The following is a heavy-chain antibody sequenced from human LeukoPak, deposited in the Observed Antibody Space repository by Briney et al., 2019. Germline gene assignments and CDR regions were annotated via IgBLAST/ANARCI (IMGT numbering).Heavy chain of an antibody. D-gene: IGHD3-10*01. CDR1: AFTFSDYT. V-gene: IGHV3-66*01. J-gene: IGHJ4*02. CDR3: ARDKGRAPLHTVGHFDK. CDR2: IYSDNT. Sequence: GGSLRLSCSASAFTFSDYTMIWVRQAPGKGLEWVSFIYSDNTLYSDSVKGRFTISRDNSKNTLYLQMNSLRAEDTAIYYCARDKGRAPLHTVGHFDKWGQGTLVTVSS.